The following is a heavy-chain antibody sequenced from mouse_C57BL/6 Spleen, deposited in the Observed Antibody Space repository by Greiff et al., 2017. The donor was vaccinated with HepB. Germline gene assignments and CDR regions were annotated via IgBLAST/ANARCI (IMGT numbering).Heavy chain of an antibody. CDR2: IWRGGST. J-gene: IGHJ4*01. V-gene: IGHV2-5*01. Sequence: QVQLKESGPGLVQPSQSLSITCTVSGFSLTSYGVHWVRQSPGKGLEWLGVIWRGGSTDYNAAFMSRLSITKDNSKSQVFFKMNSLQADDTAIYYCAKNDGYDEGYAMDYWGQGTSVTVSS. CDR3: AKNDGYDEGYAMDY. CDR1: GFSLTSYG. D-gene: IGHD2-2*01.